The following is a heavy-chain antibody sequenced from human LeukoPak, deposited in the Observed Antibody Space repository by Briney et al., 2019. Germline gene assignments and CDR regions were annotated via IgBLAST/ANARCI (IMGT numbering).Heavy chain of an antibody. V-gene: IGHV1-2*02. CDR1: GYTFTGYY. J-gene: IGHJ4*02. CDR2: INPNSGGT. D-gene: IGHD6-6*01. CDR3: ASRSYSSSPYYFDY. Sequence: GASVPVSCKSSGYTFTGYYMHWVGQAPGQGLAWMGWINPNSGGTNYAQKFQGRVTMTRDTSISTAYMDLSRLRSDDTAVYYCASRSYSSSPYYFDYWGQGTLVTVSS.